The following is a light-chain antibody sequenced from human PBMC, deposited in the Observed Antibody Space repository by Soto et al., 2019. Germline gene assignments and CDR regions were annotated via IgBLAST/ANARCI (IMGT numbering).Light chain of an antibody. CDR2: GAS. J-gene: IGKJ1*01. CDR3: QQYGSSPQT. Sequence: EIVLTQSPGTLSLSPGERATLSCRASQSVSSNFLAWYQQKPGQAPRLLIYGASTRPAGISDRFSGSGSETDFTLTIRTLEPADFAMYYCQQYGSSPQTFGQGTKVEMK. CDR1: QSVSSNF. V-gene: IGKV3-20*01.